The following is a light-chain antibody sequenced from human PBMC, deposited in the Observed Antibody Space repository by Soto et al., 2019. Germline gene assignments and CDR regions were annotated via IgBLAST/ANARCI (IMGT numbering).Light chain of an antibody. CDR1: QSLLHITGETF. J-gene: IGKJ5*01. CDR2: GAS. CDR3: LQDYDFPYT. Sequence: DVVMTQTPLSLSVAPGQPASISCKSSQSLLHITGETFLFWYLQKPGQAPRLLIYGASSRATGIPDRFSGSGSGTDFTLTINDLQPEDVATYFCLQDYDFPYTFGQGTRLEIK. V-gene: IGKV2-29*01.